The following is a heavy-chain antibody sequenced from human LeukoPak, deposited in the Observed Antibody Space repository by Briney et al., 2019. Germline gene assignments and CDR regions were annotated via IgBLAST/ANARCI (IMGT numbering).Heavy chain of an antibody. D-gene: IGHD1-14*01. J-gene: IGHJ4*02. CDR2: ISSSSYI. V-gene: IGHV3-21*01. CDR1: GFTFSSYS. Sequence: PGGSLRLFCAASGFTFSSYSMNWVRQAPGKGLEWVSSISSSSYIYYADSVKGRFTISRDNAKNSLYLQMNSLRAEDTAVYYCARVPVYGKTAYYFDYWGQGTLVTVSS. CDR3: ARVPVYGKTAYYFDY.